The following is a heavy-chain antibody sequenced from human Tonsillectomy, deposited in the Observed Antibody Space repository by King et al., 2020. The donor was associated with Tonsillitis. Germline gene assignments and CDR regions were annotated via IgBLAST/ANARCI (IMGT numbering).Heavy chain of an antibody. CDR3: AKDVEGNDFWRGPPGYYFGN. D-gene: IGHD3-3*01. CDR1: GFIFSNYA. Sequence: VQLVESGRGVVQPGRSLRLSCAASGFIFSNYAMHWVRQAPGKGLEWVAVSSYDGSNKYYADSVKGRFIISRDNSKNTLYLQMNSLRAEDTAVYYCAKDVEGNDFWRGPPGYYFGNWGQGTLGTVSS. CDR2: SSYDGSNK. J-gene: IGHJ4*02. V-gene: IGHV3-30*18.